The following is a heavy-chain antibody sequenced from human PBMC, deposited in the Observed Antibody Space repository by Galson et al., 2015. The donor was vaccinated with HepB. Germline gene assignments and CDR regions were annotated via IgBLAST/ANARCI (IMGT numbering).Heavy chain of an antibody. J-gene: IGHJ5*02. CDR3: ARDPRDYYDSSGYYNSPFPGDP. D-gene: IGHD3-22*01. CDR1: GFTFSSYG. CDR2: IWYDGSNK. V-gene: IGHV3-33*08. Sequence: SLRLSCAASGFTFSSYGMHWVRQAPGKGLEWVAVIWYDGSNKYYADSVKGRFTISRDNSKNTLYLQMNSLRAEDTAVYYCARDPRDYYDSSGYYNSPFPGDPWGQGTLVTVSS.